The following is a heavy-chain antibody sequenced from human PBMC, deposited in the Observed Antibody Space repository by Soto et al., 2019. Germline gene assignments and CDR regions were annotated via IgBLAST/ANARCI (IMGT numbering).Heavy chain of an antibody. CDR2: IKLDGSEK. Sequence: PGGSLRLSCAGSGFTFSDYWMNWVRQAPGKGLEWVANIKLDGSEKYYVDSVKGRFTISRDNAKNSLYLQMNSLRAEDTAVYYCAREEDSSEEYYYYGMDVWGQGTTVTVSS. D-gene: IGHD6-13*01. V-gene: IGHV3-7*01. CDR3: AREEDSSEEYYYYGMDV. CDR1: GFTFSDYW. J-gene: IGHJ6*02.